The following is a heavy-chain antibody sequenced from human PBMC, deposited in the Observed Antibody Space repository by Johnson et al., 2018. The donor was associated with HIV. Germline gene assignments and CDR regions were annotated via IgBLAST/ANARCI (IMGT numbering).Heavy chain of an antibody. Sequence: VQLVESGGGLVQPGGSLKLSCAASGFTFSASGMHWVRQASGKGLEWVGHIRSKANNYATAYAAPVKGRFTISRDDSKNSLDLQMNSLRAGDPAVYYCARSGRGTLTTVPDAFEIWGQGTMVTVSS. J-gene: IGHJ3*02. CDR2: IRSKANNYAT. CDR3: ARSGRGTLTTVPDAFEI. V-gene: IGHV3-73*02. D-gene: IGHD4-17*01. CDR1: GFTFSASG.